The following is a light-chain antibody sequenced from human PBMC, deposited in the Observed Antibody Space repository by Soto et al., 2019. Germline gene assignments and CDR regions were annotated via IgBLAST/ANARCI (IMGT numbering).Light chain of an antibody. V-gene: IGKV3-20*01. CDR2: ATS. J-gene: IGKJ2*01. Sequence: EIVLTQSPGTLSLSPGERAALSCRASQSVSSSCLAWYQQKPGQAPRVLIYATSSRATGIPDRFSGSGSETDFTLTISRLEPEDFAVYYCQHYGTSPPYTFGQGTKPEIK. CDR1: QSVSSSC. CDR3: QHYGTSPPYT.